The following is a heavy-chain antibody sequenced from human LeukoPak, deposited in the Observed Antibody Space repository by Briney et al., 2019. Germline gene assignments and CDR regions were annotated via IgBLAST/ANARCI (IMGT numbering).Heavy chain of an antibody. Sequence: SETLSLTCTVSGGSISSHYWSWIRQPPGKGLEWIGHIYYSGNNNYNPSLKSRVTISVDTSKNQFSLKLSSVTAADTAVYYCARGSDYYGSGSWVYWGQGTLVTVSS. CDR3: ARGSDYYGSGSWVY. J-gene: IGHJ4*02. D-gene: IGHD3-10*01. V-gene: IGHV4-59*11. CDR1: GGSISSHY. CDR2: IYYSGNN.